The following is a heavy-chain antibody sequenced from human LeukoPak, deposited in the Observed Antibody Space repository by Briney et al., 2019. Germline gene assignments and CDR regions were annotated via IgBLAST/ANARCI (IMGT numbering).Heavy chain of an antibody. CDR2: ISSSGSAI. D-gene: IGHD1-14*01. CDR1: GFTFSSYE. CDR3: AREYYRDFDY. Sequence: GGSLRLSCAASGFTFSSYEMNWVRQAPGKGLEGVSYISSSGSAIYYADSVKGRFTISRDNAKNSLHLQMNSLRAEDTAVYYCAREYYRDFDYWGQGSLVTVSS. V-gene: IGHV3-48*03. J-gene: IGHJ4*02.